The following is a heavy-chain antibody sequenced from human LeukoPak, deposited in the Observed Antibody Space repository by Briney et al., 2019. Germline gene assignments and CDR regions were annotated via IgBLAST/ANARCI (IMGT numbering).Heavy chain of an antibody. CDR1: GFTFDDYG. Sequence: GGSLRLSCAASGFTFDDYGMSWVRQAPGKGLEWVSGINWNGGSTGYADSVKGRFTISRDNAKNSLYLQMNSLRAEDTALYYYARGGYCSSTSCWFDPWGQGTLVTVSS. CDR3: ARGGYCSSTSCWFDP. CDR2: INWNGGST. D-gene: IGHD2-2*01. V-gene: IGHV3-20*04. J-gene: IGHJ5*02.